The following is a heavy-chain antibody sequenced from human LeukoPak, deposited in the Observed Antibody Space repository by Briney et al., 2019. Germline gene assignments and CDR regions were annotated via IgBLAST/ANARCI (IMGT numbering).Heavy chain of an antibody. Sequence: GGSLRLSCAASGFTFSSYAMSWVRQAPRKGLEWVSAISGSGGSTYYADSVKGRFTISRDNSKNTLYLQMDSLRVEDTAVYYCARGRKIVVVMGGFFDYWGQGTLVTVSS. V-gene: IGHV3-23*01. CDR2: ISGSGGST. CDR1: GFTFSSYA. J-gene: IGHJ4*02. D-gene: IGHD3-22*01. CDR3: ARGRKIVVVMGGFFDY.